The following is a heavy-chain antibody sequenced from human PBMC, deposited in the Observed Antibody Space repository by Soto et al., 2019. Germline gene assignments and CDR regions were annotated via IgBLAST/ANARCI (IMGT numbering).Heavy chain of an antibody. Sequence: QVQLLQSGAAVKKPGASVKASCKAFGYTFTSYGISWVRQAHGKGLEWMGWISAYTGNTNYAQKLQGRVTMTTDTATSTDYMELRSVRSDDTAMYYCASELVCFDVSGSYYNNWFDPWGQGTLVIVSS. CDR1: GYTFTSYG. J-gene: IGHJ5*02. V-gene: IGHV1-18*01. CDR2: ISAYTGNT. D-gene: IGHD3-22*01. CDR3: ASELVCFDVSGSYYNNWFDP.